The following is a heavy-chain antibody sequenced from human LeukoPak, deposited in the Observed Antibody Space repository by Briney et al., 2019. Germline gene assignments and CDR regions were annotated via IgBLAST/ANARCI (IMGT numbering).Heavy chain of an antibody. V-gene: IGHV3-73*01. CDR3: TSHDYGDYYYFGMDV. Sequence: GGSLRLSCAASGFTFSGSAMHWVRQASGKGLEWVGRIRSKANSYATAYAASVKGRFTISRDDSKNTAYLQMNSLKTEDTAVYYCTSHDYGDYYYFGMDVWGQGTTVTVSS. J-gene: IGHJ6*02. CDR1: GFTFSGSA. CDR2: IRSKANSYAT. D-gene: IGHD4-17*01.